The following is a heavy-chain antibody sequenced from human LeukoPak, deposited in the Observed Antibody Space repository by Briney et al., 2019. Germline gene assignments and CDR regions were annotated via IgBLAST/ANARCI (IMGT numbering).Heavy chain of an antibody. D-gene: IGHD3-22*01. V-gene: IGHV3-23*01. Sequence: GGSLRLSCAASGFTFSSYAMSWVRQAPGKGLEWVSAISGSGGSTYYADSVKGRFTISRDNSKNTLYLQMNSLRAEDTAVYYCAALYDSSGYYYEDTSDAFDIWGQGTMVTVSS. CDR1: GFTFSSYA. J-gene: IGHJ3*02. CDR3: AALYDSSGYYYEDTSDAFDI. CDR2: ISGSGGST.